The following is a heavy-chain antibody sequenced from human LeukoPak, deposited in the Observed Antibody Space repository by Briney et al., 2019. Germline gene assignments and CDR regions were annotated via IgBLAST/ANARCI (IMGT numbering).Heavy chain of an antibody. CDR2: IYHSGST. CDR1: GGSISSTYW. J-gene: IGHJ4*02. Sequence: SGTLSLTCVVSGGSISSTYWWSWVGRPPGKGREWIGQIYHSGSTNYNPSLKSRVTISVDKSKNQFSLRVTSLTAADTAVYYCARDGGGSDYWGQGTLVTVSS. V-gene: IGHV4-4*02. D-gene: IGHD2-15*01. CDR3: ARDGGGSDY.